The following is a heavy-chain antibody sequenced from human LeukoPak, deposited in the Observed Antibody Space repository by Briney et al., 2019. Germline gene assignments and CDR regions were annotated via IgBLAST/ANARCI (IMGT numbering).Heavy chain of an antibody. CDR1: GFTFSSYA. Sequence: PGGSLRLSCAASGFTFSSYAMSWVRQAPGKWPERVSAISGSGGSTYYADSVKGRFTISRDNSKNTLYLQMNSLRAEDTAVYYCAKDLISSSWPNWFDPWGQGTLVTVSS. J-gene: IGHJ5*02. CDR3: AKDLISSSWPNWFDP. CDR2: ISGSGGST. V-gene: IGHV3-23*01. D-gene: IGHD6-13*01.